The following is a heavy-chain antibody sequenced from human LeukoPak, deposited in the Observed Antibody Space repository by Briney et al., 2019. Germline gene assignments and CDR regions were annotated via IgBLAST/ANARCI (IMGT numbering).Heavy chain of an antibody. Sequence: SETLSLTCTVSGGSISSYYWSWIRQPPGKGLEWIGYIYTSGSTNYNPSLKSRVTISVDTSKNQFSLKLSSVTAADTAVYYCARHWGKYQLLGYYYYYYYMDVWGKGTTVTVSS. CDR3: ARHWGKYQLLGYYYYYYYMDV. J-gene: IGHJ6*03. V-gene: IGHV4-4*09. CDR1: GGSISSYY. D-gene: IGHD2-2*01. CDR2: IYTSGST.